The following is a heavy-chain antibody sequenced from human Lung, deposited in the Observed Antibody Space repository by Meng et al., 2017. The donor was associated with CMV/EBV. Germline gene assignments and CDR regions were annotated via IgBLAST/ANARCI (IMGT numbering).Heavy chain of an antibody. CDR1: GGSISSGGFY. CDR3: ARTNYGDYNWFDP. D-gene: IGHD4-17*01. J-gene: IGHJ5*02. CDR2: IYYSGST. Sequence: QVQLQEAGPGLVKPSPTLPLTVTVSGGSISSGGFYWSWIRQHPGKGLEWIGYIYYSGSTYYNPSLRSRVAIAIDTSKNQFSLKLTSVTAADTAVYFCARTNYGDYNWFDPWGQGTLVTVSS. V-gene: IGHV4-31*03.